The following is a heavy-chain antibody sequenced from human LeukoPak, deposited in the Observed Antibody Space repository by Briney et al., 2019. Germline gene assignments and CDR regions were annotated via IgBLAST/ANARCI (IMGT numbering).Heavy chain of an antibody. D-gene: IGHD1-20*01. CDR3: ARDVNRVLTGFVY. Sequence: ASVKVSRKASGYTFTGYYMHWVRQAPGQGLEWMGWINPNSGGTNYAQKFQGRVTMTRDTSISTAYMELSRLRSDDTAVYYCARDVNRVLTGFVYWGQGTLVTVSS. CDR2: INPNSGGT. J-gene: IGHJ4*02. CDR1: GYTFTGYY. V-gene: IGHV1-2*02.